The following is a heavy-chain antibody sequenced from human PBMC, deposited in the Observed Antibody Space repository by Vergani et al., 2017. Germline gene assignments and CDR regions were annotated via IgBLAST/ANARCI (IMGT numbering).Heavy chain of an antibody. Sequence: QLQLQESGPGLVKPSETLSLTCTVSGGSISSSSYYWGWIRQPPGKGLEWIGSIYYSGSTYYNPSLKSRVTISVDTSKNQFSLKLSSVTAADTAVYYCARRYNYYDSSGDEDYWGQGTLVTVSS. CDR1: GGSISSSSYY. CDR2: IYYSGST. CDR3: ARRYNYYDSSGDEDY. J-gene: IGHJ4*02. D-gene: IGHD3-22*01. V-gene: IGHV4-39*01.